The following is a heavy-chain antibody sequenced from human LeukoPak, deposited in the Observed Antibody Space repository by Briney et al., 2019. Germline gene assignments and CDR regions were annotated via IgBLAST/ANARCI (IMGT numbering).Heavy chain of an antibody. D-gene: IGHD1-26*01. J-gene: IGHJ4*02. CDR1: GFTFSKDG. CDR2: VNDNGANT. V-gene: IGHV3-23*01. Sequence: GGSLTLSCAASGFTFSKDGMSWVRQAPGKGLEWVSTVNDNGANTHYADSVKGRFTISRDNSRNTLLLEMNSLRVDDTALYYCTKGDGGYYPIDNWGQGTLVIVSS. CDR3: TKGDGGYYPIDN.